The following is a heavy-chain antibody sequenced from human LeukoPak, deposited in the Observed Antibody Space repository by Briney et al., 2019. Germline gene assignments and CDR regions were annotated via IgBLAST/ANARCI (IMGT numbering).Heavy chain of an antibody. CDR3: ARGRRDYVWGSYRPYHCDY. Sequence: ASVKVSCKASGYTFTSYDINWVRQATGQGLEWTGWMNPNSGNTGYAQRFQGRVTMTRNTSISTAYMELSSLRSEDTAVYYCARGRRDYVWGSYRPYHCDYWGQGTLVTVSS. CDR1: GYTFTSYD. D-gene: IGHD3-16*02. J-gene: IGHJ4*02. V-gene: IGHV1-8*01. CDR2: MNPNSGNT.